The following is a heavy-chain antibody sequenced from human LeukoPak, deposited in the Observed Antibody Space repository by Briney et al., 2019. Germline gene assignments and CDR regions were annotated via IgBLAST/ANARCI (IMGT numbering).Heavy chain of an antibody. V-gene: IGHV3-73*01. J-gene: IGHJ5*02. CDR2: IRSKANSYAT. D-gene: IGHD5/OR15-5a*01. CDR1: GFTFSGSA. Sequence: GGSLRLSCAASGFTFSGSAMHWVCQASGKGLEWVGRIRSKANSYATAYAASVKGRFTISRDDSKNTAYLQMNSLKTEDTAVYYCTRLYAGNWFDPWGQGTLVTVSS. CDR3: TRLYAGNWFDP.